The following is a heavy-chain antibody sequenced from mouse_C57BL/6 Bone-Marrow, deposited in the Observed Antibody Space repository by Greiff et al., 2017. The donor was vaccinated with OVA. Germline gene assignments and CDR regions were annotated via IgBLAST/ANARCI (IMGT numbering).Heavy chain of an antibody. J-gene: IGHJ4*01. CDR1: DSEVFPIAY. Sequence: QVQLQQSGSELRSPGSSVKLSCKDFDSEVFPIAYMSWVRQKPGPGFEWIGGILPSIGRTIYGEQFEDKATLDADTLSNTAYLELNRPSSEDSAIYYCARGNYYGSLYAMDYWGQGTSVTVSA. V-gene: IGHV15-2*01. CDR3: ARGNYYGSLYAMDY. D-gene: IGHD1-1*01. CDR2: ILPSIGRT.